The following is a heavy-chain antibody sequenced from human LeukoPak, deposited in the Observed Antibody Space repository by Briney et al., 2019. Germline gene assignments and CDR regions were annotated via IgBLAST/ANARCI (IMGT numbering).Heavy chain of an antibody. V-gene: IGHV3-74*01. J-gene: IGHJ5*02. CDR3: ARAARADCTSPTCHSWLAP. CDR1: GFTLSNSW. D-gene: IGHD2/OR15-2a*01. Sequence: GGSLRLSCAASGFTLSNSWIHWVRQAPGKGQVWVSRINSDGSTTTYADSVKGRFTISRDNAKNTLYLQTNSLRAEDTAVYYCARAARADCTSPTCHSWLAPWGQGTQVTVSS. CDR2: INSDGSTT.